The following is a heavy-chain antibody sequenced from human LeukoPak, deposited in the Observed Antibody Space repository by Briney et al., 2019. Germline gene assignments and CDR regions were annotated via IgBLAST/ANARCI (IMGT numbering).Heavy chain of an antibody. Sequence: EASVTVSCTASGYTFTGYYMHWVRQAPGQGLEWMGRINPNSGGTNYAQKFQGRVTMTRDTSISTAYMEPSRLRSDDTAVYYCARDRPPCSSTSCYTHPDNWFDPWGQGTLVTVSS. D-gene: IGHD2-2*02. CDR1: GYTFTGYY. CDR2: INPNSGGT. V-gene: IGHV1-2*06. J-gene: IGHJ5*02. CDR3: ARDRPPCSSTSCYTHPDNWFDP.